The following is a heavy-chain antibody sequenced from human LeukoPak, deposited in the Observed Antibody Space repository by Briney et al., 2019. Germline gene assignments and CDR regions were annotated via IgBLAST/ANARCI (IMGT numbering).Heavy chain of an antibody. J-gene: IGHJ4*02. Sequence: GRSLRLSCAASGFTFDDYAMHWVRQAPGKGLEWVSGISWNSGSIGYADSVKGRFTISRDNAKNSLYLQMNSLRAEDTALYYCAKDIGTGLDWGQGTLVTVSS. CDR3: AKDIGTGLD. CDR2: ISWNSGSI. D-gene: IGHD3-10*01. V-gene: IGHV3-9*01. CDR1: GFTFDDYA.